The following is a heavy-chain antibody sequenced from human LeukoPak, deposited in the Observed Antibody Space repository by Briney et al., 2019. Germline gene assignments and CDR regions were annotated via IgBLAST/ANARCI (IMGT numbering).Heavy chain of an antibody. CDR1: GFTFSSYD. CDR3: ARDPSHLDAFDI. CDR2: ISYDGSNK. Sequence: GRSLRLSCAASGFTFSSYDMHWVRQAPGKGLEWVAVISYDGSNKYYADSVKGRFTISRDNSKNTLYLQMNSLRAEDTAVYYCARDPSHLDAFDIWGQGTMVTVSS. V-gene: IGHV3-30*04. J-gene: IGHJ3*02.